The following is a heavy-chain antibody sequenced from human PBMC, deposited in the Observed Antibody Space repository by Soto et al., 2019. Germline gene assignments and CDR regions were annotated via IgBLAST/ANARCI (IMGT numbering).Heavy chain of an antibody. J-gene: IGHJ4*02. D-gene: IGHD2-21*01. Sequence: EVQLVESGGRLVQPGGSLRLSCAASGFMFSAYWMSWVRQDPGQGLEWVATISGGASDKFYVESVKGRFSISRDDSKNTLYLQMNSLRDEDTAVYYCVREDWHRFDSWGQGTLVTVSS. CDR3: VREDWHRFDS. V-gene: IGHV3-7*01. CDR1: GFMFSAYW. CDR2: ISGGASDK.